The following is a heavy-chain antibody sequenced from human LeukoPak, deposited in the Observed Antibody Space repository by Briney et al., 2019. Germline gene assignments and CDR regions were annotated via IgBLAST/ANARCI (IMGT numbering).Heavy chain of an antibody. J-gene: IGHJ4*02. CDR1: GFTFSSYA. D-gene: IGHD3-22*01. CDR3: ARDRGTMIVVVTIDY. CDR2: ISYDGSNK. V-gene: IGHV3-30*04. Sequence: PGGSLRLSCAASGFTFSSYAMHWVRQAPGKGLEWVAVISYDGSNKYYADSVKGRFTISRDNSKNTLYLQMNSLRAEDTAVYYCARDRGTMIVVVTIDYWGQGTLVTVSS.